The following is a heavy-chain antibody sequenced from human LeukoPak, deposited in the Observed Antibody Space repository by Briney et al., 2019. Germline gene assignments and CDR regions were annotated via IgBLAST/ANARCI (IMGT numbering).Heavy chain of an antibody. J-gene: IGHJ6*02. CDR2: IYYSGST. V-gene: IGHV4-30-4*01. CDR1: GGSISSGDYY. Sequence: SETLSLTCTVSGGSISSGDYYWSWIRQPPGKGLAWIGCIYYSGSTYYNPSLKSRVTISVDTSKNQFSLKLSSVTAADTAVYYCARDPWLVSYYYYGMDVWGQGTTVTVSS. D-gene: IGHD6-19*01. CDR3: ARDPWLVSYYYYGMDV.